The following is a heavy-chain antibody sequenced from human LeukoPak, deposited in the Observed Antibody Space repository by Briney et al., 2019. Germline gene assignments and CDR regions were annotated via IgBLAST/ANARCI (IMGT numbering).Heavy chain of an antibody. J-gene: IGHJ4*02. CDR3: ARGGSSLFVEFDY. CDR1: GFTFSSYS. V-gene: IGHV3-21*01. Sequence: GGSLRLSCAASGFTFSSYSMNRVRQAPGKGLEWVSSISSSSSYIYYADSVKGRFTISRDNAKNSLYLQMNSLRAEDTAVYYCARGGSSLFVEFDYWGQGTLVTVSS. D-gene: IGHD6-6*01. CDR2: ISSSSSYI.